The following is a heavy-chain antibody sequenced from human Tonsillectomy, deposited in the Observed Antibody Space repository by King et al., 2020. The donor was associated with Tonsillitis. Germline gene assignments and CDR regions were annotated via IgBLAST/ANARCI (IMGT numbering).Heavy chain of an antibody. J-gene: IGHJ6*02. Sequence: VQLVESGGGLVQPGRSLRLSCAASGFTFDDHAMHWVRQAPGKGLEWVSGISWNSVSIDYADSVKGRFTMSRDNAQNSLSLQMNSLRPEDTALYYCLKDIGGSGVYSYVYGGMDVWGQGTTVTVSS. V-gene: IGHV3-9*01. D-gene: IGHD5-18*01. CDR2: ISWNSVSI. CDR1: GFTFDDHA. CDR3: LKDIGGSGVYSYVYGGMDV.